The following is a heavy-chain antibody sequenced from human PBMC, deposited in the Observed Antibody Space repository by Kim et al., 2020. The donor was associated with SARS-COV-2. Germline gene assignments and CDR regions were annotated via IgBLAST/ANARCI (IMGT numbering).Heavy chain of an antibody. D-gene: IGHD6-6*01. J-gene: IGHJ3*02. Sequence: SLKSRVTISVDTSKNQFSLKLSSVTAADTAVYYCARSIAARPRIPGAFDIWGQGTMVTVSS. V-gene: IGHV4-34*01. CDR3: ARSIAARPRIPGAFDI.